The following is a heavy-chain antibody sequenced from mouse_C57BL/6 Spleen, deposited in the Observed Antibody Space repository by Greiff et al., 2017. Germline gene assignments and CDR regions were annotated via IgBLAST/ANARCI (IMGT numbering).Heavy chain of an antibody. CDR3: ARKAGYYFDY. CDR1: GYAFSSSW. CDR2: IYPGDGDP. Sequence: VQLQQSGPELVKPGASVKISCKASGYAFSSSWMNWVKQRPGKGLEWIGRIYPGDGDPNYNGKFKGKATLTADKSSSTAYMQLSSLTSEDSAVYFCARKAGYYFDYWGQGTTLTVSS. V-gene: IGHV1-82*01. J-gene: IGHJ2*01.